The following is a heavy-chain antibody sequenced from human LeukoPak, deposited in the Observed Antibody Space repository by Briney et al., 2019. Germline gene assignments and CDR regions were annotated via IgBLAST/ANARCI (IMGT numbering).Heavy chain of an antibody. J-gene: IGHJ3*02. CDR3: ASSLSAFDI. V-gene: IGHV4-61*05. Sequence: EWIGYIYYSGSTNYNPSLKSRVTISVDKSKNQFSLKLSSVTAADTAVYYCASSLSAFDIWGQGTMVTVSS. CDR2: IYYSGST.